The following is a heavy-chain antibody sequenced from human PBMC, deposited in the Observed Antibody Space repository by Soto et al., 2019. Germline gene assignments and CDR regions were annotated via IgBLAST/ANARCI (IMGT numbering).Heavy chain of an antibody. D-gene: IGHD2-2*03. V-gene: IGHV4-61*08. CDR3: AREGNLGRWIQPLDS. J-gene: IGHJ4*02. CDR2: IYYTGTT. Sequence: PSETLSLTCTVSGGSISCGDYYWSWIRQPPGKGLEWIGYIYYTGTTSYNPSIKSRVTISVDSSKNQFSLKLISVTTADTAVYFCAREGNLGRWIQPLDSWGQGTLVTVS. CDR1: GGSISCGDYY.